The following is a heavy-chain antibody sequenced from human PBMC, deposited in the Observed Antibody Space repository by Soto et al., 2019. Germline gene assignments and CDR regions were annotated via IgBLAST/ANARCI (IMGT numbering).Heavy chain of an antibody. D-gene: IGHD2-15*01. CDR1: VGSLSSGGHY. V-gene: IGHV4-31*03. CDR2: IYYSGST. J-gene: IGHJ2*01. CDR3: ARGVGYCSGDSCYSNWYFDL. Sequence: QVQLQESGPGLVKPSQTLSLTCTVSVGSLSSGGHYWSWIRQHPGKGLEWIGYIYYSGSTYYNPSLKSRVTISVDTSKNQFSLKLSSVTAADTAVYYCARGVGYCSGDSCYSNWYFDLWGRGTLVTVSS.